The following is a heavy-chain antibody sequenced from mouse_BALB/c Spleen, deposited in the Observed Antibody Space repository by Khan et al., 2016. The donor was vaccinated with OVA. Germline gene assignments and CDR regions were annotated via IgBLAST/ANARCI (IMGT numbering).Heavy chain of an antibody. CDR2: TDPANGNT. CDR1: GYNIKDIY. CDR3: RISTINA. J-gene: IGHJ2*01. V-gene: IGHV14-3*02. Sequence: VQLQQSGAELVKPAASLKLSCTASGYNIKDIYIHWVKQRPEKGLERIRRTDPANGNTKYDPKFQGKATITADTSSNTAYLQLSSRTSEDTAVYYCRISTINAWGQGTTLTVSS.